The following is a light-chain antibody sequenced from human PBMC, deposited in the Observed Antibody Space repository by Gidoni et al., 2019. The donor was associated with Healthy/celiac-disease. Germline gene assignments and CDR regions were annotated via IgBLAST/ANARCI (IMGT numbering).Light chain of an antibody. CDR1: QSVSSN. J-gene: IGKJ4*01. CDR3: QQRGNWPSLT. V-gene: IGKV3-11*01. CDR2: YAS. Sequence: EIALTQSPATLSFAPGVRATLSCRASQSVSSNLAWCQQKPGQAPRLLIYYASNRATGIPARFSGSGSGTDFSLTISSLEPEDFAVYYCQQRGNWPSLTFGGGTKVEIK.